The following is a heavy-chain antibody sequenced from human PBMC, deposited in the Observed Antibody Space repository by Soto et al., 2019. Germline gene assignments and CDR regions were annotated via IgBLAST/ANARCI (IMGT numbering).Heavy chain of an antibody. CDR3: ARDAPVRYCSGGSCYPSYAFDI. Sequence: SLRLSCAASGFTFRIYAMHWVRHAPGKGLEWVAVISYDGSNKYYADSVKGRFTISRDNSKNTLYLQMNSLRAEDTAVYYCARDAPVRYCSGGSCYPSYAFDIWGQGTMVTVSS. CDR1: GFTFRIYA. J-gene: IGHJ3*02. D-gene: IGHD2-15*01. CDR2: ISYDGSNK. V-gene: IGHV3-30-3*01.